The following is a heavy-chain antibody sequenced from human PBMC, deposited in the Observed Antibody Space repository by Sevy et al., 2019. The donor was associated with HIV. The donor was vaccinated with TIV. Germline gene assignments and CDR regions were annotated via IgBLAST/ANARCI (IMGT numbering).Heavy chain of an antibody. Sequence: SETLSLTCTVSGDSISSYFWSWIRQPPGKGLEWIGHVSYSGSADYTPSLKSRVTISVDMSKTQFSLRLTSVTAADTAVYYCARGRDILTTDYYYLDYWGPGTLVTVSS. CDR2: VSYSGSA. CDR3: ARGRDILTTDYYYLDY. CDR1: GDSISSYF. V-gene: IGHV4-59*12. J-gene: IGHJ4*02. D-gene: IGHD3-9*01.